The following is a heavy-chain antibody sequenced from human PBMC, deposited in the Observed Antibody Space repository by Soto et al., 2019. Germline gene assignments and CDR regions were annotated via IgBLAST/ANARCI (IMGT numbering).Heavy chain of an antibody. CDR3: ARDVIAAAAHFDY. Sequence: PGGSLRLSCAASGFTFSSYAMHWVRQAPGKGLEWVAVISYDGSNKYYADSVKGRFTISRDNSKNTLYLQMNSLRAEDTAVYYCARDVIAAAAHFDYWGQGTLVTVSS. D-gene: IGHD6-13*01. CDR1: GFTFSSYA. CDR2: ISYDGSNK. V-gene: IGHV3-30-3*01. J-gene: IGHJ4*02.